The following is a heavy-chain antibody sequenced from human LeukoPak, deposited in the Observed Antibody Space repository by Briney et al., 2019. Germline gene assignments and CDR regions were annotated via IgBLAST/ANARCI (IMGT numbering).Heavy chain of an antibody. V-gene: IGHV4-4*09. D-gene: IGHD2-2*02. CDR1: GGSISSYY. CDR3: ARTNIVVVPAAIWSWFDP. Sequence: SETLSLTCTVSGGSISSYYWSWIRQPPGKGLEWIGYIYTSGSTTYNPSLKSRVTISVDTSKNQFSLKLSSVTAADTAVYYCARTNIVVVPAAIWSWFDPWGQGTLVTVSS. CDR2: IYTSGST. J-gene: IGHJ5*02.